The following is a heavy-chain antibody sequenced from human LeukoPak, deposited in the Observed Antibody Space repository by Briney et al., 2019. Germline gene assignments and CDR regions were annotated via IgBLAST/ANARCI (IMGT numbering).Heavy chain of an antibody. J-gene: IGHJ6*02. D-gene: IGHD3-3*01. CDR2: INPNSGGT. CDR1: GYTFTGYY. CDR3: ARVNAPSYYDFWSGYYLSQVYYGMDV. V-gene: IGHV1-2*04. Sequence: ASVRVSCTASGYTFTGYYMHWVRQAPGQGLEWMGWINPNSGGTNYAQKFQGWVTMTRDTSISTAYMELSRLRSDDTAVYYCARVNAPSYYDFWSGYYLSQVYYGMDVWGQGTTVTVSS.